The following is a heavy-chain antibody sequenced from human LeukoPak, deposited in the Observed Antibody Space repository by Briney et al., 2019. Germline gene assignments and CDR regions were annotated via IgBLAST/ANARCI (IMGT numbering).Heavy chain of an antibody. CDR1: GYSLITYW. D-gene: IGHD3-10*01. CDR3: ARSRDYYASGRLFDY. J-gene: IGHJ4*02. V-gene: IGHV5-51*01. CDR2: IYPGDSDI. Sequence: GESLKISCKGSGYSLITYWIGWVRQRPGKGLEWMGIIYPGDSDIRYSPSFQGQVTISADKSINTAYLQWSSLKASDTAMYYCARSRDYYASGRLFDYWGQGTLVTVSS.